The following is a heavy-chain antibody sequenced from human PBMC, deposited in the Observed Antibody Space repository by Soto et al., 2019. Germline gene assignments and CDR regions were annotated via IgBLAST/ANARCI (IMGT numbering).Heavy chain of an antibody. V-gene: IGHV4-59*01. D-gene: IGHD3-16*02. CDR2: TYHRGIA. Sequence: PSETLSLTCSVSDVSISSYCWSWIRQPPGSGLNWIGYTYHRGIANYSPSLKSRVALSLDASENQFSLKVSSVTASDTAVYYCARIGGYHGPLDYWGQGTPVTVSS. J-gene: IGHJ4*02. CDR3: ARIGGYHGPLDY. CDR1: DVSISSYC.